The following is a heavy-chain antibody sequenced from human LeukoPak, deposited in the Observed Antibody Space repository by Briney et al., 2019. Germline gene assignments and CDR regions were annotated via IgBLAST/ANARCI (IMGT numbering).Heavy chain of an antibody. CDR2: ISAYNGNT. CDR3: ARDHLRRIAAAGTDY. V-gene: IGHV1-18*04. J-gene: IGHJ4*02. CDR1: GYTFTGYY. Sequence: ASVKVSCKASGYTFTGYYMHWVRQAPGQGLEWMGWISAYNGNTNYAQKLQGRVTMTTDTSTSTAYTELRSLRSDDTAVYCCARDHLRRIAAAGTDYWGQGTLVTVSS. D-gene: IGHD6-13*01.